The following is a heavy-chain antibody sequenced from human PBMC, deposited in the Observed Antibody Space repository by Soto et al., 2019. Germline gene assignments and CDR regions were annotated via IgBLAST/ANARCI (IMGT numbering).Heavy chain of an antibody. D-gene: IGHD3-3*01. CDR2: LIPIFGTA. V-gene: IGHV1-69*06. CDR3: ARPTQADCVFLGCFYGMDV. Sequence: SVNVSCKTSGGTFSSYAISWVRQAPGQGLELMGGLIPIFGTANYAQKFQGRVTITADKSTSTAYMELSSLRAEDTAVYYCARPTQADCVFLGCFYGMDVWGQGTTVTVSS. CDR1: GGTFSSYA. J-gene: IGHJ6*02.